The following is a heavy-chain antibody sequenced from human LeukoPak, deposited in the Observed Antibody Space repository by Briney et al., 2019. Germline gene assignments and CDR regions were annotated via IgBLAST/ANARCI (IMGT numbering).Heavy chain of an antibody. Sequence: SPTLSLTFAISGDSVSINSAAWNWGRQSPSRGLEWLGSTYYRSKWYNDYAVSVKSRITINPDTSKNQFSLQLNSVTPEDTAVYYCARDQYSSAPGPFDPWGQGTLVTVSS. J-gene: IGHJ5*02. CDR3: ARDQYSSAPGPFDP. CDR1: GDSVSINSAA. D-gene: IGHD6-19*01. V-gene: IGHV6-1*01. CDR2: TYYRSKWYN.